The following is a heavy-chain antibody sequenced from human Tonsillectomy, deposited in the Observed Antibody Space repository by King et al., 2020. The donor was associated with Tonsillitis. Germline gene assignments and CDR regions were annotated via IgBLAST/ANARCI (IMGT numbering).Heavy chain of an antibody. V-gene: IGHV3-9*01. CDR2: ISWNSGSI. CDR1: GFTFDDYA. Sequence: VQLVESGGGLVQPGRSLRLSCAASGFTFDDYAMHWVRQAPGKGLEWVSGISWNSGSIGYADSVKGRFTISRDNAKNSLYLQMNSLRAEDTALYYCAKDGAYYGFWSGYYKLRGAEYYLDYWGQGTLVTVSS. D-gene: IGHD3-3*01. CDR3: AKDGAYYGFWSGYYKLRGAEYYLDY. J-gene: IGHJ4*02.